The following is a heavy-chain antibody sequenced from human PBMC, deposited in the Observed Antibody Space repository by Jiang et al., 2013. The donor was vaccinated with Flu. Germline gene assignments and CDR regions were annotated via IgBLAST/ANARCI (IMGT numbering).Heavy chain of an antibody. V-gene: IGHV1-8*01. J-gene: IGHJ6*02. CDR1: GYTFTSYD. CDR2: MNPNSGNT. D-gene: IGHD5-24*01. Sequence: GAEVKKPGASVKVSCKASGYTFTSYDINWVRQATGQGLEWMGWMNPNSGNTGYAQKFQGRVTMTRNTSISTAYMELSSLRSEDTAVYYCARGDGSMGLQPYYGMDVWGQGTTVTVSS. CDR3: ARGDGSMGLQPYYGMDV.